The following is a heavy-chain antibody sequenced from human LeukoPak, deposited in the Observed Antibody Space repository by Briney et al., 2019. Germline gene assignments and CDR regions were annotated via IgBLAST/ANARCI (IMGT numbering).Heavy chain of an antibody. V-gene: IGHV1-2*02. CDR2: INPNSGGT. Sequence: ASVKVSCKASGYTFSGYYMHWVRQAPGQGLEWMGWINPNSGGTNYAQKFQGRVTMTRDTSISTAYMELSRLRSDDTAVYYCARGGEYYYDSSGYYGYWGQGTLVTVSS. CDR1: GYTFSGYY. CDR3: ARGGEYYYDSSGYYGY. J-gene: IGHJ4*02. D-gene: IGHD3-22*01.